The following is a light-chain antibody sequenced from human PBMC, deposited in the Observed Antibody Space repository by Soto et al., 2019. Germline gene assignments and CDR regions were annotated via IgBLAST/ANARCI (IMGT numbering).Light chain of an antibody. CDR2: ATS. V-gene: IGKV1-12*01. J-gene: IGKJ4*01. CDR3: QQANSFPLT. Sequence: DIQMTQSPSFVSASVGDRVTITCRASQDISSWLVWYQQKPGKAPKLLIHATSGLQSGVPSRFSGSGSGTEFTLTISNLQSEDFATYYCQQANSFPLTFGGGTKVDNK. CDR1: QDISSW.